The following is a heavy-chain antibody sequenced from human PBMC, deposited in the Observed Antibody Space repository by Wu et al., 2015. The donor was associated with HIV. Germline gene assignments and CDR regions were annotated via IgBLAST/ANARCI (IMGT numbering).Heavy chain of an antibody. D-gene: IGHD2-15*01. V-gene: IGHV1-2*02. CDR3: ARDYAGWRGVSGYFDY. Sequence: QAQLVQSGAEVKKPGASVKVSCKASGYTFTAYYIHWVRQAPGQGLEWMGWINTLSGRTDYEQKFHGRVTMTRDTSISTAYMELNRLISDDTAVYYCARDYAGWRGVSGYFDYWGHGNPGHRSPQ. CDR2: INTLSGRT. J-gene: IGHJ4*02. CDR1: GYTFTAYY.